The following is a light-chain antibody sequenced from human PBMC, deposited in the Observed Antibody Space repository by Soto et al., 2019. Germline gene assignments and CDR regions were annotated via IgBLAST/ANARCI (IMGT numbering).Light chain of an antibody. J-gene: IGKJ4*01. CDR2: KAS. V-gene: IGKV1-5*03. CDR1: QNIMTW. Sequence: IQMTQSPSTLSASIGDRVTITCRASQNIMTWLAWHQQKPGKAPKLLIFKASDLDVGVPSRFAGSGSGTEFTLTISNLQPDDVATYYCQQLHSYPLTFGGGTQVEIK. CDR3: QQLHSYPLT.